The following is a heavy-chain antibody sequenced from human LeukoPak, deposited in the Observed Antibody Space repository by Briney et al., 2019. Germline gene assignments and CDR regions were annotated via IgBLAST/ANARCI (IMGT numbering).Heavy chain of an antibody. CDR1: GYTLTELS. V-gene: IGHV1-24*01. J-gene: IGHJ6*02. Sequence: ASVKVSCKVSGYTLTELSMHWVRQAPGKGLEWMVGFDPEDGETIYAQKFQGRVTMTEDTSTDTAYMELSSLRSEDTAVYYCAILGGHRAVDIVVVPAAYYYYGMDVWGQGTTVTVSS. CDR3: AILGGHRAVDIVVVPAAYYYYGMDV. D-gene: IGHD2-2*01. CDR2: FDPEDGET.